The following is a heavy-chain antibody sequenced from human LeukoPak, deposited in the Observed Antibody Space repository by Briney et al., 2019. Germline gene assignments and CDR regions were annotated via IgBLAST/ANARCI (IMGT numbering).Heavy chain of an antibody. J-gene: IGHJ4*02. CDR2: ISGSGGST. Sequence: GGSLRLSCAASGFTFSSYAMSWVRQAPGKGREWVSAISGSGGSTYYADSVKGRFTISRDNSKNTLYLQMNSLRAEDTAVYYCAKDGDIVVVPAATDFDYWGQGTLVTVSS. CDR1: GFTFSSYA. CDR3: AKDGDIVVVPAATDFDY. V-gene: IGHV3-23*01. D-gene: IGHD2-2*01.